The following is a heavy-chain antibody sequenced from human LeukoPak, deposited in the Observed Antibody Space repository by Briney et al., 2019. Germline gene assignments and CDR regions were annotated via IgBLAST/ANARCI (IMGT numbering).Heavy chain of an antibody. CDR3: AKDRSYYDFWSGYSGPKDY. V-gene: IGHV3-23*01. CDR1: GFTFSSYA. CDR2: ISGSGGST. D-gene: IGHD3-3*01. Sequence: GGSLRLSCAASGFTFSSYAMSCVRQAPGKALEWVSAISGSGGSTYYADSVKGRFTISRDNSKNTLYLQMNSLRAEDTAVYYCAKDRSYYDFWSGYSGPKDYWGQGTLVTVSS. J-gene: IGHJ4*02.